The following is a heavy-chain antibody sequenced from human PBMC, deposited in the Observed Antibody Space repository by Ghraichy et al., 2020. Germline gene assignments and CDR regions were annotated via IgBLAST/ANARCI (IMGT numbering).Heavy chain of an antibody. V-gene: IGHV1-18*04. CDR3: ARNPFDSSGFPEYYFDY. Sequence: ASVKVSYKTSGYTFTGYYVTWVRQAPGQGLEWMGWISGYNGNTKYAQKFQGRFTMTTETSTGTVYMELGSLRSDDTAVYFCARNPFDSSGFPEYYFDYWGQGTLVTVSS. CDR1: GYTFTGYY. CDR2: ISGYNGNT. D-gene: IGHD3-22*01. J-gene: IGHJ4*02.